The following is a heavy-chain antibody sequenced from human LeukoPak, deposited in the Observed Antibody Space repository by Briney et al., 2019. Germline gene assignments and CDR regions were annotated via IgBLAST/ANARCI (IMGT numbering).Heavy chain of an antibody. CDR1: GFTFSAYS. V-gene: IGHV3-23*01. D-gene: IGHD3-10*01. CDR2: ISVSGGGT. Sequence: GGSLRLSCVASGFTFSAYSMTWVRQAPGKGLDWVSSISVSGGGTYYADSVRGRFTISRDNSKNTLYLHMNSLRAEDTAVYYCAKVPSMVRGVAFDYWGQGTLVTVSS. CDR3: AKVPSMVRGVAFDY. J-gene: IGHJ4*02.